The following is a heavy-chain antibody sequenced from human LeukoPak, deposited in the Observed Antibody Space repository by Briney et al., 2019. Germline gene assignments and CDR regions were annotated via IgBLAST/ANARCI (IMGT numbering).Heavy chain of an antibody. D-gene: IGHD3-16*01. V-gene: IGHV1-18*01. J-gene: IGHJ3*02. CDR1: GYTFTSYG. CDR2: ISAYNGNT. CDR3: ARIWIPGGRDASAWNAFDI. Sequence: ASVKVSCKASGYTFTSYGISWVRQAPGQGLEWMGWISAYNGNTNYAQKLQGRVTMTTDTSTSTAYMELRSLRSDDTAVYYCARIWIPGGRDASAWNAFDIWGQGTMVTVSS.